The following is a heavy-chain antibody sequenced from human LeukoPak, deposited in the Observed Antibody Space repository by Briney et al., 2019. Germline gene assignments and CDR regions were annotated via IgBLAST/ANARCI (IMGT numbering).Heavy chain of an antibody. CDR3: ARQGPDCSGGSCYSGEAYYYYIDV. CDR1: VYLFTSYL. J-gene: IGHJ6*03. CDR2: IYPGGSDT. D-gene: IGHD2-15*01. Sequence: GESLNISFKGSVYLFTSYLSGWLRQMPGKGLGWMGIIYPGGSDTRYSPSFQGQATISADTSISTAYLQWNGLKASDTAMYYCARQGPDCSGGSCYSGEAYYYYIDVWGKGTTVTVSS. V-gene: IGHV5-51*01.